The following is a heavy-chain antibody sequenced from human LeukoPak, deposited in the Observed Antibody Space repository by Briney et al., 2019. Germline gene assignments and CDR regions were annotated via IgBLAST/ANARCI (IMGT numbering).Heavy chain of an antibody. D-gene: IGHD6-13*01. V-gene: IGHV3-66*01. CDR3: ARVFNIAAEDGYGMDV. Sequence: GGSLRLSCAASGFTFRSYLMAWVRQAPGKGLEWVSIIYSVGNTYYADSVKGRFTISRDNSKNTLYLQMNSLRVEDTAVYYCARVFNIAAEDGYGMDVWGQGTTVTVSS. CDR2: IYSVGNT. CDR1: GFTFRSYL. J-gene: IGHJ6*02.